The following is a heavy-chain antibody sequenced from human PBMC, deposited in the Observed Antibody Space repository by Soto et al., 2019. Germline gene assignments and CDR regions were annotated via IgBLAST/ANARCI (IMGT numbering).Heavy chain of an antibody. CDR1: GYTFTNYY. J-gene: IGHJ4*02. V-gene: IGHV1-2*02. Sequence: ASVKVSCKASGYTFTNYYMHWLRQAPGQGLEWMGWMNPRSGGSKYAQAFQDRVTMTRDASISTAYMELSSLRSDDTAMFYCASGRYDASGYFDYWGQGTLVTVSS. D-gene: IGHD3-22*01. CDR3: ASGRYDASGYFDY. CDR2: MNPRSGGS.